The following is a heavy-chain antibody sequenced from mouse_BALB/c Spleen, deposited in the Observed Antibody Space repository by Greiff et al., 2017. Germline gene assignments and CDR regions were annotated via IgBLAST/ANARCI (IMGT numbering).Heavy chain of an antibody. CDR3: TTFITTVVATDDY. J-gene: IGHJ2*01. CDR2: IRLKSNNYAT. D-gene: IGHD1-1*01. Sequence: EVKLVESGGGLVQPGGSMKLSCVASGFTFSNYWMNWVRQSPEKGLEWVAEIRLKSNNYATHYAESVKGRFTISRDDSKSSVYLQMNNLRAEDTGIYYCTTFITTVVATDDYWGQGTTLTVSS. V-gene: IGHV6-6*02. CDR1: GFTFSNYW.